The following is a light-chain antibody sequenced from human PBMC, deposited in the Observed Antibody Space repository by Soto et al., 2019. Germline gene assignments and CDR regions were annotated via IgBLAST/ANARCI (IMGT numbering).Light chain of an antibody. CDR1: SRDIGDYDY. Sequence: SVLTQPPSASGSPGRSVTISCTGTSRDIGDYDYVSWYQQHPGKAPNLIIDEVTKRPSGVPDRFSGSKSGNSASLTVSGLQAEDERDYFCSSYARRNKLLFGGGTKVTV. CDR2: EVT. CDR3: SSYARRNKLL. J-gene: IGLJ2*01. V-gene: IGLV2-8*01.